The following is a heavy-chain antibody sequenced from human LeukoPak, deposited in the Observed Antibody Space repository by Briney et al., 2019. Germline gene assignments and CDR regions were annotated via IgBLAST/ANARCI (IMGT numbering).Heavy chain of an antibody. V-gene: IGHV3-30*04. CDR1: GFTFSSYA. D-gene: IGHD3-22*01. CDR3: AKDYYDSSGYPHFDY. J-gene: IGHJ4*02. Sequence: PGGSLRLSCAASGFTFSSYAMHWVRQAPGKGLEWVAVISYDGSNKYYADSVKGRFTISRDNSKNTLYLQMNSLRAEDTAVYYCAKDYYDSSGYPHFDYWGQGTLVTVSS. CDR2: ISYDGSNK.